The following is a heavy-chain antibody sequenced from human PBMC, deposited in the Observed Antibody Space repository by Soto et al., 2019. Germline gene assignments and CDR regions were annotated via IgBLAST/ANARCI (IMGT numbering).Heavy chain of an antibody. CDR3: ARGRTAAGPSNWFDP. D-gene: IGHD6-13*01. Sequence: SLTCTVSGGSISTYYWSWIRQSAGKGLEWIGRIYPSGSANYNPSLKGRVTMSLDTSKNQFSLKVSSVTAADTAVYYCARGRTAAGPSNWFDPWGQGTLVTVSS. J-gene: IGHJ5*02. V-gene: IGHV4-4*07. CDR2: IYPSGSA. CDR1: GGSISTYY.